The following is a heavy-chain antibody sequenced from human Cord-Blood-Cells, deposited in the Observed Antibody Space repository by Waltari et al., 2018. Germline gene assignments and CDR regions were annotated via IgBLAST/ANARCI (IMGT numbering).Heavy chain of an antibody. J-gene: IGHJ5*02. CDR1: GGSISSSSYY. D-gene: IGHD3-3*02. CDR2: IYYSGST. Sequence: QLQLQESGPGLVKPSETLSLTCTVSGGSISSSSYYWGWIRQPPGKGLEWIGSIYYSGSTYYSPSLKSRVTISVDTSKNQFSLKLSSVTAADTAVYYCAGIFGVVINWFDPWGQGTLVTVSS. V-gene: IGHV4-39*01. CDR3: AGIFGVVINWFDP.